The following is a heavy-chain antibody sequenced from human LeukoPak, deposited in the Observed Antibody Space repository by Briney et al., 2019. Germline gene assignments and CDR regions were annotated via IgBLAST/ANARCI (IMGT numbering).Heavy chain of an antibody. CDR3: ARDLPLGYAIDY. CDR2: INGGSDAI. J-gene: IGHJ4*02. Sequence: GGSLRLSCAASGFTFRTYSMNWGRQAPGKGLEWLSYINGGSDAIYYGDSVMGRFTISRDNAKNSLYLQMNSLRAEDTAVYYCARDLPLGYAIDYWGQGTLVTVSS. CDR1: GFTFRTYS. V-gene: IGHV3-48*01. D-gene: IGHD5-18*01.